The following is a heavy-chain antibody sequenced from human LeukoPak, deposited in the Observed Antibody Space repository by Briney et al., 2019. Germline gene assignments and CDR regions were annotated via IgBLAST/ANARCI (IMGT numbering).Heavy chain of an antibody. V-gene: IGHV1-69*05. J-gene: IGHJ4*02. CDR3: ARDLAPSGSYPDY. CDR2: IIPIFGTA. Sequence: SVKVSCKASGGTFSSYAISWVRQAPGQGLEWMGRIIPIFGTANYAQKFQGRVTITTDESTSTAYMELSSLRSEDTAVYYCARDLAPSGSYPDYWGQGTLVTVSS. D-gene: IGHD1-26*01. CDR1: GGTFSSYA.